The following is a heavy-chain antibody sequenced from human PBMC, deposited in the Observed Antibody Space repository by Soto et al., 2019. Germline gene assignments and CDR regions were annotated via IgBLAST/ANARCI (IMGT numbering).Heavy chain of an antibody. V-gene: IGHV4-34*01. Sequence: SETLSLTCAVYGGSFSGYYWSWIRQPPGKGLEWIGEINHSGSTNYNPSLKSRVTISADTSKNQFSLKLSSVTAADTAVYYCARGGVTMVRGAITKHYYYYCGMDVWGQGTTVTVSS. J-gene: IGHJ6*02. D-gene: IGHD3-10*01. CDR3: ARGGVTMVRGAITKHYYYYCGMDV. CDR2: INHSGST. CDR1: GGSFSGYY.